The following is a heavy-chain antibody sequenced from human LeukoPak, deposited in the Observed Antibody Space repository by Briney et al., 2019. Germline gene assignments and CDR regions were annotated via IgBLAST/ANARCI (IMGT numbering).Heavy chain of an antibody. CDR1: GGTSNSHA. Sequence: SVKVSCKASGGTSNSHAISWVRQAPGQGLEWMGRIIPNLGTTNRAQNFQDRVTLTADKSTNTAYMELTSLTSDDTAVYYCATTNDGGGYQWGDFFDFWAREPWSPSPQ. CDR2: IIPNLGTT. CDR3: ATTNDGGGYQWGDFFDF. V-gene: IGHV1-69*04. D-gene: IGHD3-22*01. J-gene: IGHJ4*02.